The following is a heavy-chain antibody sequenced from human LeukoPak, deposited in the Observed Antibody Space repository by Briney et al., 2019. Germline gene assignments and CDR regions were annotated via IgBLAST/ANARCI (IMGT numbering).Heavy chain of an antibody. CDR3: AREARTPGVYV. D-gene: IGHD4-23*01. CDR2: IYYSGST. Sequence: SETLSLTCAVYGGSFSGYYWSWIRQHPGKGLEWIGYIYYSGSTYYNPSLKSRVTISVDTSKNQFSLKLSSVTAADTAVYYCAREARTPGVYVWGQGTTVTVSS. J-gene: IGHJ6*02. V-gene: IGHV4-31*11. CDR1: GGSFSGYY.